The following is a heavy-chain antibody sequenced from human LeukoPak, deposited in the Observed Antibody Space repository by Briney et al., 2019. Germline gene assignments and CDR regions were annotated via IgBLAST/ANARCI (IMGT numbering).Heavy chain of an antibody. Sequence: ASVKVSCKVSGYTLTELSMHWVRQAPGKGLERMGGFDPEDGETIYAQKFQGRVTMTEDTSTDTAYMELSSLRSEDTAVYYCATGYCSSTSCYIGGYYYYYYGMDVWGQGTTVTVSS. D-gene: IGHD2-2*02. V-gene: IGHV1-24*01. CDR2: FDPEDGET. CDR1: GYTLTELS. CDR3: ATGYCSSTSCYIGGYYYYYYGMDV. J-gene: IGHJ6*02.